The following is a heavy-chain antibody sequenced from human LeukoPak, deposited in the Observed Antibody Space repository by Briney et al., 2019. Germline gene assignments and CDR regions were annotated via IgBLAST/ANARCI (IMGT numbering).Heavy chain of an antibody. Sequence: GGSLTLSCAASGFTFNDNYMSWVRQAPGKGPEWISYIGNSGSTIFYGDSVKGRFTISRDNTKKLVFLEMNSLQVEDTAVYFCATSSDFWGPLTIDNWGQGILVTVSS. CDR1: GFTFNDNY. V-gene: IGHV3-11*04. CDR3: ATSSDFWGPLTIDN. D-gene: IGHD3-3*01. CDR2: IGNSGSTI. J-gene: IGHJ4*02.